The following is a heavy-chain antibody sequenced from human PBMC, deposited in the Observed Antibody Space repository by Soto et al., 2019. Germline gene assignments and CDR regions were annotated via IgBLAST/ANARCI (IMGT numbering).Heavy chain of an antibody. J-gene: IGHJ4*02. CDR1: GFTFSSYA. Sequence: EVQLLASGGGLVQPGGSLRLSCAASGFTFSSYAMNWVRQAPGKGLEWVSTISGSGSSTYYAASVKGRFTISIDISKNTVYLQMNSLTAEDTDVYDCAKFLSEDSSGCFELAGFDYWGQGGLFTVAS. CDR3: AKFLSEDSSGCFELAGFDY. V-gene: IGHV3-23*01. CDR2: ISGSGSST. D-gene: IGHD3-22*01.